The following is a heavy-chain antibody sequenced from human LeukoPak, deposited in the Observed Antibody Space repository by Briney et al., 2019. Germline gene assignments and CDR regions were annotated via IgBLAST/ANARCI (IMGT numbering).Heavy chain of an antibody. CDR2: ISSSSSYI. D-gene: IGHD3-10*01. CDR3: ARDGYYGSGSYDY. J-gene: IGHJ4*02. V-gene: IGHV3-21*01. Sequence: GRSLRLSCAASGFTFSSYSMNWVRQAPGKGLEWVSSISSSSSYIYYADSVKGRFTISRDNAKNSLYLQMNSLRAEDTAVYYCARDGYYGSGSYDYWGQGTLVTVSS. CDR1: GFTFSSYS.